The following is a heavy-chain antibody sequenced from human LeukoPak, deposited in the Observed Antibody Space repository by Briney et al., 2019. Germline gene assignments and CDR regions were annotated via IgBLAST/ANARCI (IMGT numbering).Heavy chain of an antibody. D-gene: IGHD3-10*01. J-gene: IGHJ5*02. CDR2: ISYDGSNK. Sequence: GGSLRLSCAASGFTFSSYGMHWVRQAPGKGLEWVAVISYDGSNKYYADSVKGRFTIFRDNSKNTLYLQMNSLRAEDTAVYYCAKALLWFGELGDWFDPWGQGTLVTVSS. CDR1: GFTFSSYG. V-gene: IGHV3-30*18. CDR3: AKALLWFGELGDWFDP.